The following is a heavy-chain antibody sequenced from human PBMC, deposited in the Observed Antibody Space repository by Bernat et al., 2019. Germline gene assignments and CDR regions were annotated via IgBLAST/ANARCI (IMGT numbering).Heavy chain of an antibody. CDR2: ISGTSDRT. V-gene: IGHV3-23*01. D-gene: IGHD4/OR15-4a*01. CDR1: GFTFSFFA. J-gene: IGHJ2*01. Sequence: EVQLLESGGGLVQPGGSLRLSCSAAGFTFSFFAMGWVRQAPGKGLEWVSAISGTSDRTDYADSVKGRFTVSRDNSKNTLYLQMNSLRAEDTAIYYCAKDGLRVSAYWYFDLWGRGALVTVSS. CDR3: AKDGLRVSAYWYFDL.